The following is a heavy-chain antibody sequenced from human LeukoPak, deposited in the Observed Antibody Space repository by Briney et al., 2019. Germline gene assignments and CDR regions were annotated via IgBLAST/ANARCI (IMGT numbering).Heavy chain of an antibody. J-gene: IGHJ4*02. Sequence: ASVKVSCKASGYTFTSYYMHWVRQAPGQGLEWMGIINPSGGSTSYAQKFQGRVTMTRDMSTSTVYMELSSLRSEDTAVYYCARDSSGWYRGYHFDYWGQGTQVTVSS. CDR3: ARDSSGWYRGYHFDY. CDR1: GYTFTSYY. CDR2: INPSGGST. V-gene: IGHV1-46*01. D-gene: IGHD6-19*01.